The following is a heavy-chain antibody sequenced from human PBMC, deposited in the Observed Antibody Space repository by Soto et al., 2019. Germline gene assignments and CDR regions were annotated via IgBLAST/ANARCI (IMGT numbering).Heavy chain of an antibody. CDR1: GFTFSDYY. V-gene: IGHV3-11*01. CDR2: ISHSGTTI. Sequence: PGGSLTLSCAASGFTFSDYYMSWIRQAPGKGLEWVSYISHSGTTIYYADSVKGRFTISRDNAKNSLYLQMNSLRAEDTAVYYCARFARYSDYGESFDSWGQGTLVTVSS. J-gene: IGHJ4*02. CDR3: ARFARYSDYGESFDS. D-gene: IGHD4-17*01.